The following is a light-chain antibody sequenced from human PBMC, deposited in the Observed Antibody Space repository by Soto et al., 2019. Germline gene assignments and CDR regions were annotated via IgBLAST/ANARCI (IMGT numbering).Light chain of an antibody. CDR1: SSNIGNNA. CDR3: AALKV. V-gene: IGLV1-36*01. Sequence: QPVLTQPPSVSEAPRQRVTISCSGSSSNIGNNAVNWYQQLPGKAPKLLIYYDDLLPSGVSDRFSGSKSGTSASLAISGLQSEDEADYYCAALKVFGGGTKVTVL. CDR2: YDD. J-gene: IGLJ2*01.